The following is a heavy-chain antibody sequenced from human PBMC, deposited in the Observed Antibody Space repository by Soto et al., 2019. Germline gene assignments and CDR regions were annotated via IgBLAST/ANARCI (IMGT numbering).Heavy chain of an antibody. CDR1: GYTFITYE. CDR2: MNPRNGNT. J-gene: IGHJ5*02. CDR3: ARGDSFTSSWYWFDP. Sequence: QVQLVQSGAEVKKPGASVKVSCKTSGYTFITYEINWVRQATGQGLEWMGWMNPRNGNTGYAQKFQGRVALTRDTSTNTAYMELTNLTSKDTAVYYCARGDSFTSSWYWFDPWGQGTLVTVSS. V-gene: IGHV1-8*01. D-gene: IGHD6-13*01.